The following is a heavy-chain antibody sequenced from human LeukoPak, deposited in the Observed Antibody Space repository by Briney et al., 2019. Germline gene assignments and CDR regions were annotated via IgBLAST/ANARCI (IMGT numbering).Heavy chain of an antibody. CDR1: GGSISSSSYY. Sequence: SSETLSLTCTVSGGSISSSSYYWGWIRQPPGKGLEWIGTFYYSGSTYYNPSLKSRVTISVDTSKNHFSLKLSSVTAADTAVYYCASNTNYSYWFFDLWGRGTLVTVSS. CDR3: ASNTNYSYWFFDL. D-gene: IGHD4/OR15-4a*01. CDR2: FYYSGST. J-gene: IGHJ2*01. V-gene: IGHV4-39*02.